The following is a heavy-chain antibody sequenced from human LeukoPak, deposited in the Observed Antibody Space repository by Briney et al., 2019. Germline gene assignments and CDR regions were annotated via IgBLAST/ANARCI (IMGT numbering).Heavy chain of an antibody. D-gene: IGHD6-19*01. CDR1: GGSISSSSYY. J-gene: IGHJ4*02. Sequence: PSETLSLTCTVSGGSISSSSYYWGWIRQPPGKGLEWIGSIYYSGSTYYNPSLKSRVTISVDTSKNQFSLKLSPVTAADTAVYYCARQDSSGWDWGQGTLVTVSS. CDR3: ARQDSSGWD. V-gene: IGHV4-39*01. CDR2: IYYSGST.